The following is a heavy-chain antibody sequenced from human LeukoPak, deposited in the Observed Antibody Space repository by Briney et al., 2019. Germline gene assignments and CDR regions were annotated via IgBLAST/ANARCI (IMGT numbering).Heavy chain of an antibody. Sequence: GGSLRLSCAASGFTFSSYWMSWVRQAPGKGLEWVANIKQDGSEKYYVDSVKGRFTISRDNAKNSLYLQMNSLRAEDTAVYYCARDEMPPDIVVVPAADYWGQGTLVTVSS. D-gene: IGHD2-2*01. J-gene: IGHJ4*02. CDR1: GFTFSSYW. CDR3: ARDEMPPDIVVVPAADY. CDR2: IKQDGSEK. V-gene: IGHV3-7*01.